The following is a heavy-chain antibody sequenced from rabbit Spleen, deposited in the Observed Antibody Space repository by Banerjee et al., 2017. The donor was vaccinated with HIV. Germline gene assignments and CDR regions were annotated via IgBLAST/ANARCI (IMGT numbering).Heavy chain of an antibody. D-gene: IGHD6-1*01. Sequence: QLVESRGGLVQPGGSLKLSCKASGFTLSSYYMNWVRQAPGKGLEWIGYIDLVFGSTYYASWVNGRFTISSDNAQNTVDLQMSGLTAADTATYFCARAGYAGYGYANFRDYYGMDLWGPGTLVTVS. V-gene: IGHV1S7*01. CDR3: ARAGYAGYGYANFRDYYGMDL. J-gene: IGHJ6*01. CDR1: GFTLSSYY. CDR2: IDLVFGST.